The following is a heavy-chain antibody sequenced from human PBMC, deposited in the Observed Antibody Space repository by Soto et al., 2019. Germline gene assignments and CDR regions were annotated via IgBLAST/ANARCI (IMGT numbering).Heavy chain of an antibody. V-gene: IGHV3-74*01. CDR3: ATGDSHAFDI. J-gene: IGHJ3*02. Sequence: EVPLVESGGGSVQPGGSLRLSCGASGFTFSSYWMHWVRQAPGKGLVWVSRINSDGSSTSYADSVKGRFTISRDNAKSTLYLQMNSLRGEDTAMYYCATGDSHAFDIWGQGTMVTVSS. D-gene: IGHD7-27*01. CDR2: INSDGSST. CDR1: GFTFSSYW.